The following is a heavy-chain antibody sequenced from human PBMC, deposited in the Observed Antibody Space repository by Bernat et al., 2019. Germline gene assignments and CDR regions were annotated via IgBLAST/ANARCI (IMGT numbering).Heavy chain of an antibody. CDR1: GYTFTSYY. J-gene: IGHJ4*01. CDR3: ARYDSSGYYGATFFDY. Sequence: QVQLVQSGAEVKKPGASVKVSCKASGYTFTSYYMHWVRQAPGQGLEWMGIINPSGGSTSYAQKFQGRVTMTRDTSTSTVYMELSSLRSEDTAVYYCARYDSSGYYGATFFDYWGQEPWSPSPQ. D-gene: IGHD3-22*01. CDR2: INPSGGST. V-gene: IGHV1-46*03.